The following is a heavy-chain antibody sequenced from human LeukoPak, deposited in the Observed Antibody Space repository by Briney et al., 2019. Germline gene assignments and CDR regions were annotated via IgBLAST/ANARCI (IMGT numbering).Heavy chain of an antibody. D-gene: IGHD1-14*01. V-gene: IGHV1-69*05. CDR2: IIPIFGTA. CDR1: GGTFSSYA. J-gene: IGHJ5*02. CDR3: GGGGAANLALRWFDP. Sequence: SVKVSCKASGGTFSSYAISWVRQAPGQGLEWMGGIIPIFGTANYAQKFQGRVTITTDESTSTAYMELSSLRSEDTAVYYCGGGGAANLALRWFDPWGQGTLVTVSS.